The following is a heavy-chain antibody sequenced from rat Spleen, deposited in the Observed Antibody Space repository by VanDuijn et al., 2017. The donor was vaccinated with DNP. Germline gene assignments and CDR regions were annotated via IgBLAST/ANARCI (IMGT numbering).Heavy chain of an antibody. D-gene: IGHD1-2*01. CDR2: ISYDGTRT. Sequence: EVQLVESGGGLVQPGRSLKLSCVASGFTFSDYNMAWVRQAPKKGLEWVATISYDGTRTYYRASVKGRFTISRDYAKPTLYLQMDSLRSEDTATYYCARHRAIAAIWDYWGQGVMVTVSS. CDR3: ARHRAIAAIWDY. CDR1: GFTFSDYN. V-gene: IGHV5-7*01. J-gene: IGHJ2*01.